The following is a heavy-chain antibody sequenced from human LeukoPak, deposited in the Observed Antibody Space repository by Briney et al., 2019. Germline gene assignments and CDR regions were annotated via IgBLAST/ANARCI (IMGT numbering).Heavy chain of an antibody. J-gene: IGHJ4*02. CDR1: GFTFSSYT. D-gene: IGHD4-17*01. Sequence: GGSLRLSCAASGFTFSSYTMHWVRQAPGKGLEWVALISLHVSNKHYADSVKGRFTISRDNAKNSLYLQINNLRAEDTALYYCAKAHDYGDYAGFDYWGQGTLVSVSS. CDR2: ISLHVSNK. CDR3: AKAHDYGDYAGFDY. V-gene: IGHV3-30*04.